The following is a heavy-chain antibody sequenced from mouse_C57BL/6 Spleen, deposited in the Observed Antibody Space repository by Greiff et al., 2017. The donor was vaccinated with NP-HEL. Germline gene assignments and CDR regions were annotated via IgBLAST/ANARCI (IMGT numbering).Heavy chain of an antibody. CDR3: ARQRFDY. CDR1: GFTFSDYY. CDR2: ISNGGGST. J-gene: IGHJ2*01. V-gene: IGHV5-12*01. Sequence: EVHLVESGGGLVQPGGSLKLSCAASGFTFSDYYMYWVRQTPEKRLEWVAYISNGGGSTYYPDTVKGRFTISRDNAKNTLYLQMSRLKSEDTAMYYCARQRFDYWGQGTTLTVSS.